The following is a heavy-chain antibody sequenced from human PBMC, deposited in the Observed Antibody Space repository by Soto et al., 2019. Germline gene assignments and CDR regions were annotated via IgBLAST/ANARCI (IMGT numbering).Heavy chain of an antibody. CDR1: GFTFSSYG. D-gene: IGHD6-13*01. Sequence: QVQLVESGGGVVQPGRSLRLSCAASGFTFSSYGMHWVRQAPGKGRGWVAVISYDGSNKYYADSVKGRFTISRDNSKNTLYLQMNSLRAEDTAVYYCAKDARAAAGNYYYYGMDVWGQGTTVTVSS. CDR3: AKDARAAAGNYYYYGMDV. CDR2: ISYDGSNK. V-gene: IGHV3-30*18. J-gene: IGHJ6*02.